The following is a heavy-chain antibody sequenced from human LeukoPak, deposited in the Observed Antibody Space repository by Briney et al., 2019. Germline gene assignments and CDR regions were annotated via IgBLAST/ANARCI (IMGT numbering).Heavy chain of an antibody. J-gene: IGHJ6*02. CDR1: GGSISSGGYY. CDR3: ARDRHSYGYHYYYYGMDV. Sequence: SQTLSLTCTVSGGSISSGGYYWSWIRQHPGKGLEWIGYIYYSGSTNYNPSLKGRVTISVDTSKNQFSLKLSSVTAADTAVYYCARDRHSYGYHYYYYGMDVWGQGTTVTVSS. CDR2: IYYSGST. V-gene: IGHV4-31*03. D-gene: IGHD5-18*01.